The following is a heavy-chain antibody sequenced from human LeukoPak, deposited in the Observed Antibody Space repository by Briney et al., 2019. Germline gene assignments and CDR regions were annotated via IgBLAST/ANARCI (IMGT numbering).Heavy chain of an antibody. D-gene: IGHD3-16*01. J-gene: IGHJ3*02. CDR3: ARWGTRDSFDI. CDR1: GFTFSTYS. Sequence: GGSLRLSCAASGFTFSTYSMNWVRQAPGKGLGWVSSISTSSSYIYYADSVKGRFTISRDNAKNSLYLQLNSLRAEDTAVYYCARWGTRDSFDIWGQGTMVTVSS. V-gene: IGHV3-21*01. CDR2: ISTSSSYI.